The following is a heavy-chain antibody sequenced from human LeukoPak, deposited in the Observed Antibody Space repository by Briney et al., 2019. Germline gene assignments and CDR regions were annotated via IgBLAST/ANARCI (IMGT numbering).Heavy chain of an antibody. D-gene: IGHD1-26*01. J-gene: IGHJ6*03. CDR1: GYTFTSYH. V-gene: IGHV1-46*01. Sequence: ASVKVSCKASGYTFTSYHMHWVRQAPGQGLEWMGIINPSGGTTNYAQKLRGRVTMTRDMSTSTVYMELSSLRSEDTAVYYCARVGGGFSLYYYYMDVWGKGTTVTVSS. CDR2: INPSGGTT. CDR3: ARVGGGFSLYYYYMDV.